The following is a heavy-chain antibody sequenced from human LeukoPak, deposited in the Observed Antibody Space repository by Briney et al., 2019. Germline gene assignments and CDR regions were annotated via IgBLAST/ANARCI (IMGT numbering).Heavy chain of an antibody. CDR1: GLTISSYW. J-gene: IGHJ4*02. Sequence: GGSLRLSCVASGLTISSYWMHWVRQAPGKGLEWVANIKQDGSEEYYVDSVKGRFTISRDNAKNSLYLQMNSLRAEDTAVYYCARRYFDYWGQGILVTVSS. V-gene: IGHV3-7*03. CDR3: ARRYFDY. CDR2: IKQDGSEE.